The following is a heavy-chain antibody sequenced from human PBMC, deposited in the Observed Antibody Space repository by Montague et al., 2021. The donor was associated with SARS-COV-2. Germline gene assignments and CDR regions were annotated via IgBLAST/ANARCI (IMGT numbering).Heavy chain of an antibody. CDR1: GGSISRYY. J-gene: IGHJ6*03. CDR2: IYYSGST. Sequence: SETLSLTCTVSGGSISRYYWRWIRQPPGKGLEWIGYIYYSGSTNYNPSLKSRVTISVDTSKNQFSLKLSSVTAADTAVYYCAGTYYDFWSGFIHYYYMDVWGKGTTVTVSS. V-gene: IGHV4-59*01. CDR3: AGTYYDFWSGFIHYYYMDV. D-gene: IGHD3-3*01.